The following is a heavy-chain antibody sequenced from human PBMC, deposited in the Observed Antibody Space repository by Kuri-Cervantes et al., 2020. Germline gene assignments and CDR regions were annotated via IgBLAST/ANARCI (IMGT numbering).Heavy chain of an antibody. CDR3: ASGYCSGGSCSLDY. J-gene: IGHJ4*02. V-gene: IGHV4-39*01. D-gene: IGHD2-15*01. CDR2: IYYSGST. CDR1: GGSISSSSYY. Sequence: ESLKISCTVSGGSISSSSYYWGWIRQPPGKGLEWIGGIYYSGSTYYNPSLKSRVTISVDTSKNQFSLKLSSVTAADTAVYYCASGYCSGGSCSLDYWGQGTLVTVSS.